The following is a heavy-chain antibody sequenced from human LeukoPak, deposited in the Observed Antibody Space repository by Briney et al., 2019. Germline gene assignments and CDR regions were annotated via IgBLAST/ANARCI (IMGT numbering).Heavy chain of an antibody. D-gene: IGHD3-3*02. J-gene: IGHJ6*03. V-gene: IGHV4-59*01. CDR1: GGSISTYY. CDR2: IYYSGST. Sequence: PSETLSLTCTVSGGSISTYYWSWIRQPPGKGLEWVGYIYYSGSTNSNPSLKSRVTISVDTSKNQFSLKLSSVTAADTAVYYCARAVGFLEWLPRMGGYYYYYMDVWGKGTTVTVSS. CDR3: ARAVGFLEWLPRMGGYYYYYMDV.